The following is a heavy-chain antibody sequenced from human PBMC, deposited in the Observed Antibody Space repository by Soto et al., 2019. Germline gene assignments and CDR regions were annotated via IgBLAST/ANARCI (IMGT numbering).Heavy chain of an antibody. D-gene: IGHD3-10*01. J-gene: IGHJ6*02. CDR1: GGSISSGDYY. CDR3: ARDWFGAPHMDV. CDR2: IYCSGST. V-gene: IGHV4-30-4*01. Sequence: SETLSLTCTVSGGSISSGDYYWSWIRQPPGKGLEWIGYIYCSGSTYYNPSLKSRVTISVDTSKNQFSLKLSSVTAADTAVYYCARDWFGAPHMDVWGQGTTVTVSS.